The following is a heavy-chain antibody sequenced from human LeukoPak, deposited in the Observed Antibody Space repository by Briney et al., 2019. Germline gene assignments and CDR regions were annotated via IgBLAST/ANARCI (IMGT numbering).Heavy chain of an antibody. Sequence: PGESLQISCKGSGYSFTTYWISWVRQMPGKGLEWMGRIDPSDSYTNYSPSFQGHVTVSADKSITTAYLQWNSLKASDTAMYYCARQDRGFTDYWGQGTLVTVSS. J-gene: IGHJ4*02. CDR1: GYSFTTYW. CDR2: IDPSDSYT. D-gene: IGHD3-10*01. V-gene: IGHV5-10-1*01. CDR3: ARQDRGFTDY.